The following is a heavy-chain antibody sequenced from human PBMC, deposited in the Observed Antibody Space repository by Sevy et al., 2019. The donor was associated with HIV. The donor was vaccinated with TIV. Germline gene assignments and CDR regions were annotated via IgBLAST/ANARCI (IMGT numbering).Heavy chain of an antibody. CDR3: VKEGGGEGGDH. CDR1: GFSFSSYG. Sequence: QLGGSLRLSCAASGFSFSSYGMHWVRQAPGKGLEWMSYIQYDGSNKDYGDSVKGRFTISRNNPKNTLYLQMNSLRVEDTAVFYCVKEGGGEGGDHWGQGTLVTVSS. V-gene: IGHV3-30*02. J-gene: IGHJ4*02. CDR2: IQYDGSNK. D-gene: IGHD2-21*01.